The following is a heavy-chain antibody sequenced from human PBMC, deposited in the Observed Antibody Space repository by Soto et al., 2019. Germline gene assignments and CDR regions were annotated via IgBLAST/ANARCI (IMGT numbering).Heavy chain of an antibody. CDR2: IRGSGGRT. CDR1: GFTFSSYA. D-gene: IGHD6-19*01. V-gene: IGHV3-23*01. CDR3: AKDLGYSSGWY. Sequence: EVQLLESGGGLVQPGGSLRLSCAASGFTFSSYAMSWVRQAPGKGLEWVSAIRGSGGRTYYADSVKGRFTISRDNSKNTMYLQMDSLRAEDTAVYYCAKDLGYSSGWYWGQGTLVTVSS. J-gene: IGHJ4*02.